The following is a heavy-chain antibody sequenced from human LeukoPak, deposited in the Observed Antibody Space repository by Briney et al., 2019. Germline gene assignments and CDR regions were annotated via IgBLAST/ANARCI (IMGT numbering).Heavy chain of an antibody. CDR1: GGSISSYY. CDR3: ARDLYFDSYSWFDP. J-gene: IGHJ5*02. CDR2: IYTSGST. D-gene: IGHD3-9*01. V-gene: IGHV4-4*07. Sequence: PSETLSLTCTVSGGSISSYYWSWIRQPAGKGLEWIGRIYTSGSTNYNPSLKSRVTMSVDTSKNQFSLKLSSVTAADTAVYYCARDLYFDSYSWFDPWGQGTLVTVSS.